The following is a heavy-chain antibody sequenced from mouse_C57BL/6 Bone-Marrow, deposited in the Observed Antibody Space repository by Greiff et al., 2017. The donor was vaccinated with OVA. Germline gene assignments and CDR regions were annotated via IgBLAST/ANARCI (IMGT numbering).Heavy chain of an antibody. CDR1: GYAFSSYW. Sequence: QVQLKQSGAELVKPGASVKISCKASGYAFSSYWMNWVKQRPGKGLEWIGQIYPGDGDTNYNGKFKGKATLTADKSSSTAYMQLSSLTSEDSAVYYCARIADDGGKVRYFDVWGTGTTVTVSS. V-gene: IGHV1-80*01. CDR2: IYPGDGDT. CDR3: ARIADDGGKVRYFDV. J-gene: IGHJ1*03. D-gene: IGHD2-12*01.